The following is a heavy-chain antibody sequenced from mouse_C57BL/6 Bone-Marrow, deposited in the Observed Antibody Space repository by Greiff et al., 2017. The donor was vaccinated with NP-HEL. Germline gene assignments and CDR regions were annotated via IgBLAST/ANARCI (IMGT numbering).Heavy chain of an antibody. J-gene: IGHJ3*01. Sequence: EVKLVESEGGLVQPGSSMKLSCTASGFTFSDYYMAWVRQVPEKGLEWVANINYDGSSTYYLDPLKSRFIFTIDNAKNTPYLQMSILTSEDTATSCCTRNDYDGRFAYWGQGTLVTVSA. CDR1: GFTFSDYY. D-gene: IGHD2-4*01. V-gene: IGHV5-16*01. CDR2: INYDGSST. CDR3: TRNDYDGRFAY.